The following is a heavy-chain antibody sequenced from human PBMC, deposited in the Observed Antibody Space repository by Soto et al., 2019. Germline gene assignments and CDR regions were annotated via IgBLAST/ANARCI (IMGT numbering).Heavy chain of an antibody. J-gene: IGHJ4*02. CDR2: IDPSDSYT. CDR3: ARTTYYYDSSGYSPYYFDY. V-gene: IGHV5-10-1*01. D-gene: IGHD3-22*01. CDR1: GYSFTSYW. Sequence: LKISCKGSGYSFTSYWISWVRQMPGKGLEWMGRIDPSDSYTNYSPSFQGHVTISADKSISTAYLQWSSLKASDTAMYYCARTTYYYDSSGYSPYYFDYWGQGTLVTVSS.